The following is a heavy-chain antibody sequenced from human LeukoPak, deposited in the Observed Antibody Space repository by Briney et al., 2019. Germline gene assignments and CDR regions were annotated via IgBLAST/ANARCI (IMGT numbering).Heavy chain of an antibody. CDR3: AKEMRTRVSGNFDS. J-gene: IGHJ4*02. V-gene: IGHV3-30*18. Sequence: PGRSLRLSCAASGFTFSSYGMQWVRQAPGKGLEWVAVISYDGKVQYYAHSVKGRFTISRDNSKNTLYLQMNSLRAEDTAVYHCAKEMRTRVSGNFDSWGQGTLVTVSS. D-gene: IGHD1-7*01. CDR1: GFTFSSYG. CDR2: ISYDGKVQ.